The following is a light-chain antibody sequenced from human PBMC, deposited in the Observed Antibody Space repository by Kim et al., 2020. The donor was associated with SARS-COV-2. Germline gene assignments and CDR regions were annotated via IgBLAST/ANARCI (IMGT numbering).Light chain of an antibody. Sequence: GDRVTISCRTSKGISSYLAWYQLKPGKAPKLLIYAASTLQSGVPSRFSGSGSGTDFTLTISCLQPEDFATYYCQQFNGPPPTFGQGTRLDIK. V-gene: IGKV1-9*01. CDR3: QQFNGPPPT. CDR1: KGISSY. J-gene: IGKJ5*01. CDR2: AAS.